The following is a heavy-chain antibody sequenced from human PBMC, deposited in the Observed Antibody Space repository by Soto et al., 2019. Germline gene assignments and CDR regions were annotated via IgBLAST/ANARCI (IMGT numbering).Heavy chain of an antibody. CDR2: IRSKADNYAT. J-gene: IGHJ6*04. V-gene: IGHV3-73*02. Sequence: EVPLVESGGGLVQPGGSLKLSFAVSGFTFSVSAIHWVRQASGKGLEWVGRIRSKADNYATAYGASVKGRFSISRDDSKNTAYLQMSSLNTEDTAVYYCARLAEWEYYDGMDVWGEGTTVTVSS. D-gene: IGHD1-26*01. CDR1: GFTFSVSA. CDR3: ARLAEWEYYDGMDV.